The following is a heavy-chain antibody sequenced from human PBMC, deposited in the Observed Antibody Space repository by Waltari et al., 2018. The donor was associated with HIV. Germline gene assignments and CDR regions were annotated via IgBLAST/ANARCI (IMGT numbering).Heavy chain of an antibody. J-gene: IGHJ5*02. Sequence: QITLKESGPTLVKPTQTLTLTCTFSGFSLSTSGVGVGWIRQPPGKALEWLALIYWDDDKRYSPSLKSRLTITKDTSKNQVVLTMTNMDPVDTATYCCAHTITMVRGDWFDPWGQGTLVTVSS. V-gene: IGHV2-5*02. CDR1: GFSLSTSGVG. D-gene: IGHD3-10*01. CDR2: IYWDDDK. CDR3: AHTITMVRGDWFDP.